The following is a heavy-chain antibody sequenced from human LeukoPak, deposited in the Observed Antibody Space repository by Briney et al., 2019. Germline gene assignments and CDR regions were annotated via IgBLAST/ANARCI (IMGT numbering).Heavy chain of an antibody. D-gene: IGHD2-15*01. CDR1: GYTLTELS. CDR2: FDPEDGET. Sequence: ASVKVSCKVSGYTLTELSMHWVRQAPGKGLERMGGFDPEDGETIYAQKFQGTVTMTEDTSTDTAYMELSSLRSEDTAVYYCATVGPHCSGGSCYYYGMDVWGQGTTVTVSS. CDR3: ATVGPHCSGGSCYYYGMDV. J-gene: IGHJ6*02. V-gene: IGHV1-24*01.